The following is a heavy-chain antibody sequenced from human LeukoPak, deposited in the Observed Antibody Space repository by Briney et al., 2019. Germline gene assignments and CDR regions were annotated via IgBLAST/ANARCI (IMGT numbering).Heavy chain of an antibody. J-gene: IGHJ4*02. D-gene: IGHD3-3*01. Sequence: GGSLRLSCAASGFTFSSYGMPWVRQAPGKGLEWVAVISYDGGNKYYADSVKGRFTISRDNSKNTLYLQMNSLRAEDTAVYYCAKDKDFWSGYDYWGQGTLVTVSS. CDR2: ISYDGGNK. CDR1: GFTFSSYG. V-gene: IGHV3-30*18. CDR3: AKDKDFWSGYDY.